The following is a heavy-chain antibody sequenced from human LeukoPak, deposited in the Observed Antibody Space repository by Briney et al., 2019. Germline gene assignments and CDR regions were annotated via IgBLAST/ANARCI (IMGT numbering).Heavy chain of an antibody. V-gene: IGHV3-48*03. D-gene: IGHD3-10*02. Sequence: PGGSLRLSCAASGFTFSTYEMNWVRQAPGKGLEWVSYISSGASTIYYADSVKGRFTISRDNAKKSVYLQMSSLRAEDTAVYYCARMFYYSGMDVWGQGTTVTVSS. CDR1: GFTFSTYE. CDR3: ARMFYYSGMDV. J-gene: IGHJ6*02. CDR2: ISSGASTI.